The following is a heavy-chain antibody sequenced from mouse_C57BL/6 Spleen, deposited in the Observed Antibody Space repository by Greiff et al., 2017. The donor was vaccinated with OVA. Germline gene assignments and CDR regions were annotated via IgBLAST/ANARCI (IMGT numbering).Heavy chain of an antibody. D-gene: IGHD2-3*01. CDR2: INPSTGGT. Sequence: EVQLQQSGPELVKPGASVKISCKASGYSFTGYYMNWVKQSPEKSPEWIGEINPSTGGTTYNQKFKAKATLTVDKSSSTAYMQLKSLTSEDAAVYYCARGWDYFDYWGQGTTLTVSS. V-gene: IGHV1-42*01. CDR3: ARGWDYFDY. CDR1: GYSFTGYY. J-gene: IGHJ2*01.